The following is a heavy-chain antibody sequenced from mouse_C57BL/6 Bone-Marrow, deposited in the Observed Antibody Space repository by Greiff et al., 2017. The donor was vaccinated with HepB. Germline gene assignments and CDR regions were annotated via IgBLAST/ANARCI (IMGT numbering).Heavy chain of an antibody. V-gene: IGHV1-59*01. Sequence: QVQLKQPGAELVRPGTSVKLSCKASGYTFTSYWMHWVKQRPGQGLEWIGVIDPSDSYTNYNQKFKGKATLTVDTSSSTAYMQLSSLTSEDSAVYYCARSIYYGNYDYWGQGTTLTVSS. CDR3: ARSIYYGNYDY. CDR1: GYTFTSYW. J-gene: IGHJ2*01. D-gene: IGHD2-1*01. CDR2: IDPSDSYT.